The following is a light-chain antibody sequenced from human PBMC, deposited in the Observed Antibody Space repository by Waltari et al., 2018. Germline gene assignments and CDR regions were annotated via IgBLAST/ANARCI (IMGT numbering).Light chain of an antibody. J-gene: IGKJ1*01. CDR1: QSLLHRNGRNY. Sequence: DIVMTQSPFSLPVTPGEPASISCRSSQSLLHRNGRNYLNWYLQKPWQSPQVLIYLGSNRASGVPDRFSGSGSGTDFTLKISRVEAEDVGVYYCMQAIQARTFGQGTKVEVK. CDR3: MQAIQART. V-gene: IGKV2-28*01. CDR2: LGS.